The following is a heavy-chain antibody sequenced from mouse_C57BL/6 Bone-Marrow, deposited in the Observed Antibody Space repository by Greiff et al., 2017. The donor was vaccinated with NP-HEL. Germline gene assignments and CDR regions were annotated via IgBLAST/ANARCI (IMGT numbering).Heavy chain of an antibody. CDR2: IWGDGGT. J-gene: IGHJ3*01. Sequence: VKLKESGPGLVAPSQSLSITCTVSGFSLTSYGVSWVRQPPGKGLEWLGVIWGDGGTNYHSALISRLSISKDTSKSQALLKLNSLHTDDTATYYCAKEGLFYDDYDGAWFAYWGQGTLVTVSA. V-gene: IGHV2-3*01. CDR1: GFSLTSYG. CDR3: AKEGLFYDDYDGAWFAY. D-gene: IGHD2-4*01.